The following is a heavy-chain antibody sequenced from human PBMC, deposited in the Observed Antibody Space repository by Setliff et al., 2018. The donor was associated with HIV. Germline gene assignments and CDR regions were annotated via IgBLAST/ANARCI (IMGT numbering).Heavy chain of an antibody. J-gene: IGHJ5*02. CDR2: INAGNGNT. CDR3: ASRVYYYDSSGYLREEGFDP. D-gene: IGHD3-22*01. Sequence: ASVKVSCKASGYTFTSYAMHWVRQAPGQRLEWMGWINAGNGNTKYSQKCQGRVTITRDTSASTVYMELSSLKSEDAAVYYCASRVYYYDSSGYLREEGFDPWGQGTLVTVSS. CDR1: GYTFTSYA. V-gene: IGHV1-3*01.